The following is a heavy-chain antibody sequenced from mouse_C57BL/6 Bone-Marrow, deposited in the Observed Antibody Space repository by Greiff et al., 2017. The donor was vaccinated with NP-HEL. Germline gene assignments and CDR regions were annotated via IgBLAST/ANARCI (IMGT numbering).Heavy chain of an antibody. Sequence: QVQLQQPGAELVKPGASVKLSCKASGYTFTSYWMHWVKQRPGQGLEWIGMIHPNSGSTNYNEKFKSKATLTVDKSSSTAYMQLSSLTSEDSAVYYCALRVLHYYGSSPSYWGQGTTLTVSS. J-gene: IGHJ2*01. CDR1: GYTFTSYW. CDR2: IHPNSGST. V-gene: IGHV1-64*01. CDR3: ALRVLHYYGSSPSY. D-gene: IGHD1-1*01.